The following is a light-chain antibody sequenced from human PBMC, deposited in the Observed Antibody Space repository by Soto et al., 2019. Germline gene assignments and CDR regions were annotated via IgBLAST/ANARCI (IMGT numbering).Light chain of an antibody. CDR2: DAS. V-gene: IGKV3-11*01. Sequence: EIVLTQSPATLSLSPGERATLSCRASQSVGGYLDWYQQKPGQAPRLLIYDASNRASGIPARFSGSGSGTDCTLTISSLEPEDLAVYYCHQRSNWPTLTFGGGTKVEIK. CDR3: HQRSNWPTLT. CDR1: QSVGGY. J-gene: IGKJ4*01.